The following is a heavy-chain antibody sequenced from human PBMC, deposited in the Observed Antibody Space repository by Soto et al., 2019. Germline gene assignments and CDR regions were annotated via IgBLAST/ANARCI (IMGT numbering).Heavy chain of an antibody. V-gene: IGHV1-69*01. D-gene: IGHD2-8*01. CDR1: GGTFSSYA. J-gene: IGHJ5*02. Sequence: QVQLVQSGAEVKKPGSSVKVSCKASGGTFSSYAISWVRQAPGQGLEWMGGIIPIFGTANYAQKFQGRVTITAAESTSTAYMELSSLRSEDTAVYYCERGGLMVDAGDLNWFDPWGQGTLVTVSS. CDR2: IIPIFGTA. CDR3: ERGGLMVDAGDLNWFDP.